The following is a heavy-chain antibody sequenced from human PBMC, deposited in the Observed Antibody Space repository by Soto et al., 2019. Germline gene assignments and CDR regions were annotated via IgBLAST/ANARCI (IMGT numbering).Heavy chain of an antibody. D-gene: IGHD3-10*01. CDR1: GGTFSSYA. J-gene: IGHJ6*02. CDR2: IIPIFGTA. Sequence: QVQLVQSGAEVKKPGSSVKVSCKASGGTFSSYAISWVRQAPGQGLEWMGGIIPIFGTANYAQKFQGRVTITADESTSTAYMERSSLRSEDTSVYYCASCDITMVRGAEYCGMDVWGQGTTVTGSS. CDR3: ASCDITMVRGAEYCGMDV. V-gene: IGHV1-69*12.